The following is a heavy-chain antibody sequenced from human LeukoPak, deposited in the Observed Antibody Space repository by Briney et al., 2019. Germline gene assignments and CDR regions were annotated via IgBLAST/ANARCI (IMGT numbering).Heavy chain of an antibody. J-gene: IGHJ4*02. Sequence: GGSLRLSCAASGFTFSSYAMHWVRQAPGKGLEWVAVMWFDGSNQYQTDSVKGQFTISRDNSKNTLYLQMSSLRADDTAVYYCARDRHSGRFYTIDYWGQGTLVTVSS. D-gene: IGHD1-26*01. CDR1: GFTFSSYA. CDR2: MWFDGSNQ. CDR3: ARDRHSGRFYTIDY. V-gene: IGHV3-33*01.